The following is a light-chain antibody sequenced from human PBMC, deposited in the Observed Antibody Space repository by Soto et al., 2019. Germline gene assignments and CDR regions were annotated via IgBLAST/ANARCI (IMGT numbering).Light chain of an antibody. J-gene: IGKJ4*01. CDR3: QHYGSSSLT. CDR1: QSVTCSS. Sequence: EFVLTQSPGTLSLSPGERATLSCRASQSVTCSSLAWYQQKPGQAPRLLIYDASSRATGIPDSFSGSGSGTDFTLTISRLEPEDFAVYYCQHYGSSSLTFGGGTRVEIK. V-gene: IGKV3-20*01. CDR2: DAS.